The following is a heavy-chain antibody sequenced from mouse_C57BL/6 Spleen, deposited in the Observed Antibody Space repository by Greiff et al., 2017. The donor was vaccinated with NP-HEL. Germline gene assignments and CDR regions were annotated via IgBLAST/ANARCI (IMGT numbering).Heavy chain of an antibody. Sequence: QVQLQQSGAELVKPGASVKISCKASGYAFSSYWMNWVKQRPGKGLEWIGQIYPGDGDTNYNGKFKGKATLTADKSSSTAYMQLSSLTSEDSAVYFCARSGYGSSYVGFAYWGQGTLVTVSA. CDR3: ARSGYGSSYVGFAY. CDR1: GYAFSSYW. CDR2: IYPGDGDT. V-gene: IGHV1-80*01. D-gene: IGHD1-1*01. J-gene: IGHJ3*01.